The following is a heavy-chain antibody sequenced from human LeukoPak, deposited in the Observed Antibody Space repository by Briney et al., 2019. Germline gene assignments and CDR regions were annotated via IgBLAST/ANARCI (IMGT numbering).Heavy chain of an antibody. CDR3: ASFRGWELLGRVDY. J-gene: IGHJ4*02. D-gene: IGHD1-26*01. CDR2: IYYSGST. V-gene: IGHV4-39*01. CDR1: GGSISSSSYY. Sequence: SETLSLTCTVSGGSISSSSYYWGWIRQPPGKGLEWIGSIYYSGSTYYNPSLESRVTISVDTSKNQFSLKLSSVTAADTAVYYCASFRGWELLGRVDYWGQGTLVTVSS.